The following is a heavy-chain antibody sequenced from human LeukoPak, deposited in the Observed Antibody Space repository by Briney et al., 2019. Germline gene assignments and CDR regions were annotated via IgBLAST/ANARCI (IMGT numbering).Heavy chain of an antibody. D-gene: IGHD3-3*01. V-gene: IGHV3-7*01. CDR1: GGSISSYY. CDR3: ARDTAHTIFGVVIYYYYYGMDV. J-gene: IGHJ6*02. CDR2: IKQDGSEK. Sequence: ETLSLTCTVSGGSISSYYWSWIRQPPGKGLEWVANIKQDGSEKYYVDSVKGRFTISRDNAKNSLYLQMNSLRAEDTAVYYCARDTAHTIFGVVIYYYYYGMDVWGQGTTVTVSS.